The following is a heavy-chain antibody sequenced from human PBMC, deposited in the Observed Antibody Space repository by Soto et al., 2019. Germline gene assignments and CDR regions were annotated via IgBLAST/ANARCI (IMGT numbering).Heavy chain of an antibody. CDR2: IYHSGST. D-gene: IGHD6-19*01. Sequence: PSQTLSLTCAVSGSSIGSGVYSWSWIRQTAGKGLEWIGYIYHSGSTYAHPSLKSRVTISVARSKNRFSLKLTSMTAADTAVYYCPRASDSSGWQYYFDYWGQGTLVTVSS. CDR1: GSSIGSGVYS. V-gene: IGHV4-30-2*01. CDR3: PRASDSSGWQYYFDY. J-gene: IGHJ4*02.